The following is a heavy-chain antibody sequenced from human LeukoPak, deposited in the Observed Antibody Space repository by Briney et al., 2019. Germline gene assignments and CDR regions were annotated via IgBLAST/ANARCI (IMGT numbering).Heavy chain of an antibody. CDR2: IRGSGGSS. J-gene: IGHJ4*02. V-gene: IGHV3-23*01. Sequence: GGSLRLSCAASGFTFSSYAMSWVRQAPGKGLEWVSAIRGSGGSSYYADSVKGRSTISRDNSKNTLYLQMNSLRAEDTALYYCAYGSGSFDYWGQGTLVTVSS. CDR3: AYGSGSFDY. D-gene: IGHD3-10*01. CDR1: GFTFSSYA.